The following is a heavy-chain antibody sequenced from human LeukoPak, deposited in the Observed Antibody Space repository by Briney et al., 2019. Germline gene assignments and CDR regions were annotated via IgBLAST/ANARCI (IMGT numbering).Heavy chain of an antibody. D-gene: IGHD3-16*01. CDR1: GYTFTSYD. CDR3: ATGKVTTFGFAY. Sequence: GASMKVSCKASGYTFTSYDINWVRQATGQGLEWMGWMNPNSGNTGYAQKFQGRVTITRDTSASTAYMELSSLRSEDTAVYYCATGKVTTFGFAYWGQGTLVTVSS. CDR2: MNPNSGNT. J-gene: IGHJ4*02. V-gene: IGHV1-8*01.